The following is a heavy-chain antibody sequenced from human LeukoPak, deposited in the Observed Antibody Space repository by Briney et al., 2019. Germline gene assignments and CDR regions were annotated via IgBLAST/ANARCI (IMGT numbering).Heavy chain of an antibody. Sequence: SETLSLTCTVSGGSINSGSYYWSWIRQPAGKGLEWIGRIYTSGSTNYNPSLKSRITISLDTSENQFSLKLSSVTAADTAVYYCARDVGATPGYFDYWGQGTLVTVSS. V-gene: IGHV4-61*02. J-gene: IGHJ4*02. D-gene: IGHD1-26*01. CDR2: IYTSGST. CDR1: GGSINSGSYY. CDR3: ARDVGATPGYFDY.